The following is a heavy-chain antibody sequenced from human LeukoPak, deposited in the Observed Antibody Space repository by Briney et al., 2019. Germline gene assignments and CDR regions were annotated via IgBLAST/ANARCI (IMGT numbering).Heavy chain of an antibody. J-gene: IGHJ4*02. Sequence: ASVKVSCKASGYTFTSYYMHWVRQAPGQGLEWMGIINPSGGSTSYAQKFQGRVTMTRDTSTSTVYVELSSLRSEDTAVYYCARDYREWGPLWFGELRGGYFDYWGQGTLVTVSS. CDR3: ARDYREWGPLWFGELRGGYFDY. CDR1: GYTFTSYY. D-gene: IGHD3-10*01. CDR2: INPSGGST. V-gene: IGHV1-46*01.